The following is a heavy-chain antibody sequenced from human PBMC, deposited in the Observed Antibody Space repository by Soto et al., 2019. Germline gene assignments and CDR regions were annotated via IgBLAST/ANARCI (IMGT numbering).Heavy chain of an antibody. Sequence: QVQLVESGGGVVQPGRSLRLSCAASGFTFSSYAMHWVRQAPGKGLEWVAVISYDGSNKYYADSVKGRFTISRDNSKNTLYLHMNSLRAEATAVYYCARDLREWELEYAFDIWGQGTMVIVSS. CDR2: ISYDGSNK. V-gene: IGHV3-30-3*01. CDR1: GFTFSSYA. J-gene: IGHJ3*02. CDR3: ARDLREWELEYAFDI. D-gene: IGHD1-26*01.